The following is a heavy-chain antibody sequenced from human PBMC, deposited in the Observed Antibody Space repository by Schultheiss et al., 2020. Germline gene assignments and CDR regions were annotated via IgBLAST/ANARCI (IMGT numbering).Heavy chain of an antibody. CDR3: AKDRFGSSNSYYYYYYGIDG. Sequence: GESLKISCAASGFTFSDYYMSWIRQAPGKGLEWVSAISGNGGSTHYADSVKGRFTISRDNSKNTLYLQMNSLRAEDTAVYYCAKDRFGSSNSYYYYYYGIDGWGQGTTVTVSS. CDR1: GFTFSDYY. V-gene: IGHV3-23*01. J-gene: IGHJ6*02. CDR2: ISGNGGST. D-gene: IGHD4-11*01.